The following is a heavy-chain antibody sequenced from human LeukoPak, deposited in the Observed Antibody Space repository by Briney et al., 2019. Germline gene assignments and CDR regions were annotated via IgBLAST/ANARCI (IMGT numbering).Heavy chain of an antibody. J-gene: IGHJ4*02. CDR1: GGSISNTNW. Sequence: SETLSLTCGVSGGSISNTNWWTWVRQPPGKGLEWIGEVNLQGSTNYNPSLKSRVTISVDTSKNQFSLKLTSVTAADTAVYYCARDGGSGWYDFDYWGQGTLVTVSS. CDR2: VNLQGST. D-gene: IGHD6-19*01. CDR3: ARDGGSGWYDFDY. V-gene: IGHV4-4*02.